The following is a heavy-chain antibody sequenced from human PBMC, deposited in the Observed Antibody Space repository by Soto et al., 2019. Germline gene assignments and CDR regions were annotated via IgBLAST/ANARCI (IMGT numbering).Heavy chain of an antibody. CDR3: ARDTVRGYCSSTSCESMGLNYYYGMDV. D-gene: IGHD2-2*01. CDR1: GYTFTSYY. J-gene: IGHJ6*02. CDR2: INPSGGST. V-gene: IGHV1-46*01. Sequence: QVQLVQSGAEVKKPGASVKVSCKASGYTFTSYYMHWVRQAPGQGLEWMGIINPSGGSTSYAQKFQGGVAMTRDPSTSTVYMELSSLRSEDTAVYYCARDTVRGYCSSTSCESMGLNYYYGMDVWGQGTTVTVSS.